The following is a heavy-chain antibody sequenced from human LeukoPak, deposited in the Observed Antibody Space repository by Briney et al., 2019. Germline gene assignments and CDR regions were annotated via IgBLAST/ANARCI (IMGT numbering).Heavy chain of an antibody. CDR3: ARDRAANQDWVEFDP. D-gene: IGHD3/OR15-3a*01. CDR1: GFTFSSYW. J-gene: IGHJ5*02. Sequence: GGSLRLSCAASGFTFSSYWMHWVRQAPGKGLVWVGLIRDSGEAFYADFARGRFAISRDESENTLYLQMNSLRVEDTAVYFCARDRAANQDWVEFDPWGQGTPVIVSS. CDR2: IRDSGEA. V-gene: IGHV3-66*03.